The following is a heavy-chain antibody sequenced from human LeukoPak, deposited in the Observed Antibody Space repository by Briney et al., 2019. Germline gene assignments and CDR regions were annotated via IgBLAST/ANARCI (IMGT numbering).Heavy chain of an antibody. J-gene: IGHJ6*02. CDR3: ARQDTAMVLYYYGMDV. CDR1: GFTFSSYG. V-gene: IGHV3-30*03. D-gene: IGHD5-18*01. Sequence: GGSLRLSCAASGFTFSSYGIHWVRQAPGKGLEWVAVISYDGSNKYYADSVKGRFTVSRDNAKNSLYLQMNSLRAEDTAVYYCARQDTAMVLYYYGMDVWGQGTTVTVSS. CDR2: ISYDGSNK.